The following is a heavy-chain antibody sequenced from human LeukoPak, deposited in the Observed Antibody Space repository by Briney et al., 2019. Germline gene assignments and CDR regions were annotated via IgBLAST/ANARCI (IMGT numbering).Heavy chain of an antibody. CDR3: ARTTEGGYTYDYFYYYYMDV. Sequence: SETLSLTCAVYGGSFSGYYWSWIRQPPGKGLEWIGNIYYSGSTYYNPSLKSRVTISVDTSKNQFSLKLSSVTAADTAVYYCARTTEGGYTYDYFYYYYMDVWGKGTTVTISS. D-gene: IGHD5-18*01. V-gene: IGHV4-34*01. CDR2: IYYSGST. J-gene: IGHJ6*03. CDR1: GGSFSGYY.